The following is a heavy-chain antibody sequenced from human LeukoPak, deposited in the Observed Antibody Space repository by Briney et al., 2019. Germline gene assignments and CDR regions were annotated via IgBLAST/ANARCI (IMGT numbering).Heavy chain of an antibody. Sequence: GGSLRLSCAASGFTFSSYSMNWVRQAPGKGLEWVSSISSSSSYIYYADSVKGRFTISRDNAKNSLYLQMNSLRAEDTAVYYCASTGYSAGKYYFDYWGQGTLVTVSS. D-gene: IGHD2-15*01. J-gene: IGHJ4*02. CDR2: ISSSSSYI. CDR3: ASTGYSAGKYYFDY. V-gene: IGHV3-21*01. CDR1: GFTFSSYS.